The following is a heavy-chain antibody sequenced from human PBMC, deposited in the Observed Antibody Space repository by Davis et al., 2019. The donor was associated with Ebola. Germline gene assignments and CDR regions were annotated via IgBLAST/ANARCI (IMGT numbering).Heavy chain of an antibody. Sequence: MPSETLSLTCTVSGGSISSYYWSWIRQPPGKGLEWIGYIYYSESTNYNPSLKSRVTISVDTSKNQFSLKLSSVTAADTAVYYCARGPRYGYYNAYYYYGMDVWGKGTTVTVSS. CDR3: ARGPRYGYYNAYYYYGMDV. V-gene: IGHV4-59*01. CDR1: GGSISSYY. CDR2: IYYSEST. J-gene: IGHJ6*04. D-gene: IGHD3-9*01.